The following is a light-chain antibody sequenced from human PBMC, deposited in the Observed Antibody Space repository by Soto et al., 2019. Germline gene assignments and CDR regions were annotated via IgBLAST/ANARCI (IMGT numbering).Light chain of an antibody. CDR3: QQPSNWPLT. V-gene: IGKV3-11*01. CDR2: DAS. CDR1: QSVSSY. J-gene: IGKJ4*01. Sequence: EIVLTQSPATLSLSPGERATLSCRASQSVSSYLAWYQQKPGQAPRLLIYDASNRATGIPARFSGSGSGTDFTITISSLEPEDFAVYYCQQPSNWPLTSCGGPKVYI.